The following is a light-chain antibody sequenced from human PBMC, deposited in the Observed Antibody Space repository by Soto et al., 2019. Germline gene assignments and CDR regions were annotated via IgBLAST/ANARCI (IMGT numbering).Light chain of an antibody. Sequence: QSVLTQLPSESGTPGQMVTISCSGSSSDIGGSDVYWYQQLPGTATKLLIYRNNQRPSGVPDRFSGSKSGPSASLAISGARSEDGADYYCAAWDGSLRGYVSGAGTKVSVL. J-gene: IGLJ1*01. CDR1: SSDIGGSD. CDR2: RNN. CDR3: AAWDGSLRGYV. V-gene: IGLV1-47*01.